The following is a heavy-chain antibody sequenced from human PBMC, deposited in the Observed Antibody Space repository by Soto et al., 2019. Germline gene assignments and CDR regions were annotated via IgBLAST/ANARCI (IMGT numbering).Heavy chain of an antibody. CDR2: IYHSGST. CDR3: ARVRASRVLRYFDWLYGYFDY. D-gene: IGHD3-9*01. Sequence: SETLSLTCAVSGYSLSSGYYWGWIRQPPGKGLEWVGGIYHSGSTYYNPSLKSRVTISVDTSKNQFSLKLSSVTAADTAVYYCARVRASRVLRYFDWLYGYFDYWGQGTLVTVSS. CDR1: GYSLSSGYY. V-gene: IGHV4-38-2*01. J-gene: IGHJ4*02.